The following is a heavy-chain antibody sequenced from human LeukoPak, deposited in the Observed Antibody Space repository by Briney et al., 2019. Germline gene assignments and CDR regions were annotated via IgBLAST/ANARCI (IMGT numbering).Heavy chain of an antibody. Sequence: GGSLRLSCAASGFTVSRTWMAWVRQAPGKGLEWVANINQVASTRQYVDSVKGRFTISRDNAKNSLDLQMNSLRVEDTAVYYCARDQSGSLDYWGQGTLVTVSS. V-gene: IGHV3-7*01. D-gene: IGHD1-26*01. J-gene: IGHJ4*02. CDR2: INQVASTR. CDR1: GFTVSRTW. CDR3: ARDQSGSLDY.